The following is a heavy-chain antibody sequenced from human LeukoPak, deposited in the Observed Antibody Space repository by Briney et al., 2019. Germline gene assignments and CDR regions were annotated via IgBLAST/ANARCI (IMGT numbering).Heavy chain of an antibody. CDR3: AKDHRGTGTTFIDY. CDR2: IILSGAST. Sequence: PGGSLRLSCAASGFTFSNYAMSWVRQAPGKGLEWVSTIILSGASTNYADSVKGRFTISRDNSKKTMYLQMKSLRGEDTAVYYCAKDHRGTGTTFIDYWGQGTLVTVSS. J-gene: IGHJ4*02. CDR1: GFTFSNYA. V-gene: IGHV3-23*01. D-gene: IGHD1-7*01.